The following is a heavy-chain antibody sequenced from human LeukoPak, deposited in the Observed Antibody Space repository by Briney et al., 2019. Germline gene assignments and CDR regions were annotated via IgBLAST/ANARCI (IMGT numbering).Heavy chain of an antibody. CDR2: ISYDGSNK. J-gene: IGHJ5*02. CDR3: ARDEEWELPAAFDP. D-gene: IGHD1-26*01. V-gene: IGHV3-30-3*01. CDR1: GFTFGDYA. Sequence: GGSLRLSCTASGFTFGDYAMHWVRQAPGKGLEWVAVISYDGSNKYYADSVKGRFTISRDNSKNTLYLQMNSLRAEDTAVYYCARDEEWELPAAFDPWGQGTLVTVSS.